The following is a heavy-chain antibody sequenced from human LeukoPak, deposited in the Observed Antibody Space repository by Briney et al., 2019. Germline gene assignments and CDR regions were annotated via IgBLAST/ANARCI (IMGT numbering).Heavy chain of an antibody. CDR2: IIPIFGTA. CDR1: GGTFSSYA. D-gene: IGHD3-22*01. J-gene: IGHJ4*02. CDR3: ARAFHYYDSSGYYPTGYFDY. Sequence: SVKVPCKASGGTFSSYAISWVRQAPGQGLEWMGGIIPIFGTANYAQKFQGRVTITTDESTSTAYMELSSLRSGDTAVYYCARAFHYYDSSGYYPTGYFDYWGQGTLVTVSS. V-gene: IGHV1-69*05.